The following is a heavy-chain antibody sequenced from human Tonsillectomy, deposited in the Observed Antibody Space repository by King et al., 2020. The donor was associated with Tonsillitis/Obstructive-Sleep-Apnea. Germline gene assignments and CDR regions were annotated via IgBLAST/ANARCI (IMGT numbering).Heavy chain of an antibody. J-gene: IGHJ6*03. V-gene: IGHV4-59*01. D-gene: IGHD3-3*01. CDR3: ARGLRFSYGVSHYYYYSMDV. Sequence: QLQESGPGLVKPSKTLSLTCTVSGGSISSYYWSWIRQPPGKGLEWIGYIYYSGSTNSNPSLKSRVTISVDTSKNQFSLRLSSVTAADTAVYYCARGLRFSYGVSHYYYYSMDVWGKGTTVTVSS. CDR1: GGSISSYY. CDR2: IYYSGST.